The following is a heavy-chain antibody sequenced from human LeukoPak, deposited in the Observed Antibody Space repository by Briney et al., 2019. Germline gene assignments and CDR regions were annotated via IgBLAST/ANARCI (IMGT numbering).Heavy chain of an antibody. CDR3: ARRRTIIDYYDSSGYYGIWDY. V-gene: IGHV5-51*01. CDR2: IYPGDSDT. J-gene: IGHJ4*02. CDR1: GYSFTSYW. Sequence: GESLKISCKGSGYSFTSYWIGWVRQMPGKGLEWMGIIYPGDSDTRYSPSFQGQVTISADKSISTAYLQWNSLKASDTAMYYCARRRTIIDYYDSSGYYGIWDYWGQGTLVTVSS. D-gene: IGHD3-22*01.